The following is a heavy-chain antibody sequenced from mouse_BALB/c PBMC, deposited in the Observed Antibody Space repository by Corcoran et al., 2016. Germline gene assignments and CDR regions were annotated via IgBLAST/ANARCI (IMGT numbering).Heavy chain of an antibody. CDR1: GYTFSSYW. Sequence: EVQLQQSGAELMKPGASVKISCKATGYTFSSYWIEWVKQRPGHGLEWIGYINPYNDGTKYNEKFKGKATLTSDKSSSTAYMELSSLTSEDSAVYYCARLYPGIAMDYWGQGTSVTVSS. V-gene: IGHV1S136*01. CDR2: INPYNDGT. CDR3: ARLYPGIAMDY. J-gene: IGHJ4*01.